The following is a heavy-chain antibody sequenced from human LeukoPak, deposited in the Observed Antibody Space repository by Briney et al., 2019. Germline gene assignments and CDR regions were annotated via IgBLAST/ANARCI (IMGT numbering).Heavy chain of an antibody. CDR3: ARERRSAGSFDY. Sequence: PGGALRLFCSTSGFIFSTHSMNWVRQAPGKGLEWVASISSSGDYVYHADSVKGRFTISRDNAKNSLFLQLNSLRVEDTAVYYCARERRSAGSFDYWGRGTLVTVSS. V-gene: IGHV3-21*01. CDR1: GFIFSTHS. CDR2: ISSSGDYV. D-gene: IGHD3-10*01. J-gene: IGHJ4*02.